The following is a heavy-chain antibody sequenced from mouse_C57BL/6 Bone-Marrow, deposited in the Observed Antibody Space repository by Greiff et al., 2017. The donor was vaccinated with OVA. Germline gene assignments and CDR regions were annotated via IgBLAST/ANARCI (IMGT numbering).Heavy chain of an antibody. D-gene: IGHD2-12*01. CDR1: GFTFSDYY. V-gene: IGHV5-16*01. CDR3: ARDRAEYDAYAMDY. Sequence: EVKLVESEGGLVQPGSSMKLSCTASGFTFSDYYMDWVSQVPEKGLEWVANINPDGGSTTYLDSLKSRFIITRDNAKNILYLQMSSLKSEDTATYYCARDRAEYDAYAMDYWGQGTSVTVSS. J-gene: IGHJ4*01. CDR2: INPDGGST.